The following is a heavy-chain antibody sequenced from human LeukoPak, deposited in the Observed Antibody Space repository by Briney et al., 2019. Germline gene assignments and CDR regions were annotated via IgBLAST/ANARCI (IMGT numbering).Heavy chain of an antibody. Sequence: SLRLSCVASGFTFTRNCMHWVRQAPGKGLEWVAAIPHDGSNALYADSVKGRFTISRDDSKNTQYLQMNSLRIEDSAMYYCATGSDYYYASWGRGTLVTVSS. CDR3: ATGSDYYYAS. J-gene: IGHJ5*02. CDR1: GFTFTRNC. CDR2: IPHDGSNA. V-gene: IGHV3-30*03. D-gene: IGHD3-3*01.